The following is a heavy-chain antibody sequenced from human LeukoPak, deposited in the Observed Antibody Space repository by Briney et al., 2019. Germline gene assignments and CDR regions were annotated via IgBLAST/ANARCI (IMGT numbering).Heavy chain of an antibody. CDR2: IFPDDSDT. CDR1: GYSFTNYW. Sequence: GESLKISCKGSGYSFTNYWIGWVRQMPGKGLEWMGIIFPDDSDTRYSPSFQGQVTISADKSITPAYLHWSSLKASDTAIYYCARLGVSGGNYFDYWGQGILVTVSS. D-gene: IGHD3-10*01. J-gene: IGHJ4*02. CDR3: ARLGVSGGNYFDY. V-gene: IGHV5-51*01.